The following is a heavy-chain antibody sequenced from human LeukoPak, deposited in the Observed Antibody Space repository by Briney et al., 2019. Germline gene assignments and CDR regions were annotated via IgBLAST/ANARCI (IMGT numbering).Heavy chain of an antibody. CDR2: VYYSGNT. CDR1: DGSISSSF. D-gene: IGHD3-10*01. J-gene: IGHJ4*02. V-gene: IGHV4-59*12. CDR3: ARVCYGSGSSIFYYFDY. Sequence: SETLSLTCTVSDGSISSSFWSWIRQPPGKGLEWIGYVYYSGNTDYNPSLKSRVITSIDTSKKQFSLKLSSVTAADTAVYYCARVCYGSGSSIFYYFDYWGQGTLVTVSS.